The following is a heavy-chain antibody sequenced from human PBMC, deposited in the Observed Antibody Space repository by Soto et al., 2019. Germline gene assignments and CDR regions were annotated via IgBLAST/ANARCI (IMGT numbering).Heavy chain of an antibody. J-gene: IGHJ4*02. V-gene: IGHV3-7*01. CDR1: EFTFSKYW. Sequence: EVQLVESGGGLVQPGGSLRLSCAASEFTFSKYWMTWVRQSPGKGLEWVANINQGGSERYYVDSVRGRFTISRDNAKNSLYLQMSSMRAEDTAVYYCVCGGNYFVYWGQGTLVTVSP. D-gene: IGHD3-16*01. CDR3: VCGGNYFVY. CDR2: INQGGSER.